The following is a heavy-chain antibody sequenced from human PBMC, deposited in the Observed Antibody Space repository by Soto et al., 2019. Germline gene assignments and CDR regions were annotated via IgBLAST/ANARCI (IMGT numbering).Heavy chain of an antibody. V-gene: IGHV1-8*01. Sequence: GALVKVSCKASGYTFTSYDINWVRQATGQGLEWMGWMNPNSGNTGYAQKFQGRVTMTRNTSISTAYMELSSLRSEDTAVYYCARGREVVTAIGNGFDPWGQGTLVTVSS. D-gene: IGHD2-21*02. J-gene: IGHJ5*02. CDR2: MNPNSGNT. CDR1: GYTFTSYD. CDR3: ARGREVVTAIGNGFDP.